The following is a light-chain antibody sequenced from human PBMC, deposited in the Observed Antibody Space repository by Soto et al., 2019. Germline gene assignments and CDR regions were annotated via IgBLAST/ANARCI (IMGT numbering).Light chain of an antibody. Sequence: EIVLTQSPGTLSLSPGERATLSCRASQSFRGLLAWYQQKPGQAPRLLIYDAYNRATGIPPRFSGGGSGTDFTLTISSLEPEDSAVYYCQQRHMWPITFGQGTRLEIK. CDR3: QQRHMWPIT. CDR1: QSFRGL. CDR2: DAY. V-gene: IGKV3-11*01. J-gene: IGKJ5*01.